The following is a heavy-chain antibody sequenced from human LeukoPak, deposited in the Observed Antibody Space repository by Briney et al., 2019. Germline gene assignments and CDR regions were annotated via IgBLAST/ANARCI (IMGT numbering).Heavy chain of an antibody. CDR2: IYTSGST. J-gene: IGHJ4*02. CDR1: GGSISSYY. Sequence: SETLSLTCTVSGGSISSYYWSWIRQPAGKGLEWIGRIYTSGSTNCNPSLKSRVTMSVDTSKNQFSLKLSSVTAADTAVYYCARAGYYDSSGYYSFDYWGQGTLVTVSS. V-gene: IGHV4-4*07. CDR3: ARAGYYDSSGYYSFDY. D-gene: IGHD3-22*01.